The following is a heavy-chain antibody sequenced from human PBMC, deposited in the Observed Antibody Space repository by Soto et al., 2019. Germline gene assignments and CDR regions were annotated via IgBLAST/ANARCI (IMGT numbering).Heavy chain of an antibody. V-gene: IGHV3-33*01. CDR2: IWYDGSNK. CDR3: EREGGQIQLWSDYFDY. D-gene: IGHD5-18*01. CDR1: GFTFSSYG. J-gene: IGHJ4*02. Sequence: QVQLVESGGGVVQPGRSLRLSCAASGFTFSSYGMHWVRQAPGKGLEWVAVIWYDGSNKYYADSVKGRFTISRDNSKNTLYLHMNSLRAEDTDVYYCEREGGQIQLWSDYFDYWGQGTLVTVSS.